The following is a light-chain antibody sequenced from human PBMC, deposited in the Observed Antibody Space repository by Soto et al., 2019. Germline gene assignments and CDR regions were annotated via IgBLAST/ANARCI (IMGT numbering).Light chain of an antibody. CDR2: EVS. CDR1: SSDVGAYDF. J-gene: IGLJ1*01. V-gene: IGLV2-14*03. CDR3: SSYTSSSTRV. Sequence: QSDLTQPVSVSSAPGRWIPISCTETSSDVGAYDFVSWYQQHPDKAPKLMIYEVSNRPSGVSNRFSGSKSVNTATLTISGLQAEDEADYYCSSYTSSSTRVFGTGTKVTVL.